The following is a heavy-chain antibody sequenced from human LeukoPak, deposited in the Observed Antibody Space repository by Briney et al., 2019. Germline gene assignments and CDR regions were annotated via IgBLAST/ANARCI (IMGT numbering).Heavy chain of an antibody. CDR2: INHSGST. Sequence: SETLSLTCAVYGGSFSGYYWSWIRQPPGKGLEWIGEINHSGSTNYNPSLKSRVTISVDTSKNQFSLKLSSVTAADTAAYYCARAGAMVKYWGQGTLVTVSS. CDR1: GGSFSGYY. J-gene: IGHJ4*02. CDR3: ARAGAMVKY. D-gene: IGHD5-18*01. V-gene: IGHV4-34*01.